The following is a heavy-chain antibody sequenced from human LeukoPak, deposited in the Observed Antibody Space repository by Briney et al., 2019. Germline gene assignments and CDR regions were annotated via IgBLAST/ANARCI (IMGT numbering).Heavy chain of an antibody. J-gene: IGHJ4*02. Sequence: SETLSLTCTVSGYSISSGYLWGWIRQPPGKGLEWIGSIYHSGTTYYNPSLKSRVTISVDTPKNQFSLKLTSVTAADTAVYYCARPYYYDSSGPYRYWGQGTLVTVSS. CDR2: IYHSGTT. CDR3: ARPYYYDSSGPYRY. CDR1: GYSISSGYL. D-gene: IGHD3-22*01. V-gene: IGHV4-38-2*02.